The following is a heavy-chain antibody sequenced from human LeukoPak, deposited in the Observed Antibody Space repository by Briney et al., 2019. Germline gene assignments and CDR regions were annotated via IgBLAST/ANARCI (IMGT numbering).Heavy chain of an antibody. CDR1: GGSIISNH. CDR2: IYGSGIT. CDR3: ARLKFYDSTGYSPGYYMDV. Sequence: AETLSLTCTVSGGSIISNHWRWIRQSAGAALEWIGRIYGSGITDYSPSLKRRVTMSLDTSRKQFSLRLTSVTAADTAVYYCARLKFYDSTGYSPGYYMDVWGKGTTVSVFS. D-gene: IGHD3-22*01. V-gene: IGHV4-4*07. J-gene: IGHJ6*03.